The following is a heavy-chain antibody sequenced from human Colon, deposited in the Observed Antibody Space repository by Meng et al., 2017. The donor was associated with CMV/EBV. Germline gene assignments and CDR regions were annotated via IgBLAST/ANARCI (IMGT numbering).Heavy chain of an antibody. V-gene: IGHV3-53*01. D-gene: IGHD1-1*01. CDR1: GFPVSANY. J-gene: IGHJ4*02. CDR3: AREGYFRGFEN. Sequence: GESLKISCAASGFPVSANYMAWFRQAPGKGLEWVSIIYIGGTTTLYADSVKGRFSISTDHSKNTLYLQMSSLRDEDTAVYFCAREGYFRGFENWGQGTLVTVSS. CDR2: IYIGGTTT.